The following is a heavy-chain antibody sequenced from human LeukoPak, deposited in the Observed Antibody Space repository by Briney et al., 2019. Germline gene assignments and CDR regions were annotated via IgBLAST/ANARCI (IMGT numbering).Heavy chain of an antibody. V-gene: IGHV3-33*01. D-gene: IGHD4-11*01. CDR1: GFTFNHYG. Sequence: GGSLRLSCAAAGFTFNHYGMHWVRQAPGKGLEWVAVIWSDGTNQYYAGSVKGRFTISRDDSGNTVYLQMNSLRPEDTGVHYCARDAQRGFDYSNSLEYRGQGTPVTVST. CDR3: ARDAQRGFDYSNSLEY. J-gene: IGHJ4*02. CDR2: IWSDGTNQ.